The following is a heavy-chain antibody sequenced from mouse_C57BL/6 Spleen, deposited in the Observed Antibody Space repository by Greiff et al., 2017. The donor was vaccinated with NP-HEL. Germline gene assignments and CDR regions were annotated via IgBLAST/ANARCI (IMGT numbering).Heavy chain of an antibody. Sequence: QVQLQQPGAELVKPGASVKMSCKASGYTFTSYWITWVKQRPGQGLEWIGDIYPGSGSTNYNEKFKSKATLTVDTSSSTAYMQLSSLTSEDSAVYYCARRGCYDYDRGFAYWGQRTLVTVSA. D-gene: IGHD2-4*01. CDR1: GYTFTSYW. CDR2: IYPGSGST. V-gene: IGHV1-55*01. J-gene: IGHJ3*01. CDR3: ARRGCYDYDRGFAY.